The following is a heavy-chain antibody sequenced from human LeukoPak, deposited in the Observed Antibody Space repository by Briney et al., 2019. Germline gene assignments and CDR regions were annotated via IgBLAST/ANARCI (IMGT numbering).Heavy chain of an antibody. CDR1: GDSVSSNSAA. V-gene: IGHV6-1*01. CDR2: TYCRSKWYN. CDR3: ARGRSGWYYFDY. J-gene: IGHJ4*02. D-gene: IGHD6-19*01. Sequence: SPTLSLTCAISGDSVSSNSAAWNWSRQSPSRGLEWLGRTYCRSKWYNDYAVSVKSRITINPDTSKNQFSLQLDSVTPEDRAVYYCARGRSGWYYFDYWGPGNPGSVSS.